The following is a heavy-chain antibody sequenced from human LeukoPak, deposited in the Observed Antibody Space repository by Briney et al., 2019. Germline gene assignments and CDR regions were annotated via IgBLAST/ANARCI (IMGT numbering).Heavy chain of an antibody. D-gene: IGHD3-22*01. J-gene: IGHJ4*02. V-gene: IGHV4-61*08. CDR3: ARDYYDSSGYFERGGFDY. CDR2: IYYSGST. CDR1: GGSISSGDYY. Sequence: SQTLSLTCTVSGGSISSGDYYWSWIRQPPGKGLEWIGYIYYSGSTNYNPSLKSRVTISVDTSKNQFSLKLSSVTAADTAVYYCARDYYDSSGYFERGGFDYWGQGTLVTVSS.